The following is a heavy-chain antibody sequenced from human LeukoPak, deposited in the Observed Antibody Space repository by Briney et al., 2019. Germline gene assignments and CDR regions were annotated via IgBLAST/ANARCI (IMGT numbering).Heavy chain of an antibody. CDR1: GYTFTGYY. CDR3: ATDLFQYYDSSGYYSDY. V-gene: IGHV1-2*02. J-gene: IGHJ4*02. D-gene: IGHD3-22*01. Sequence: ASVKVSCKASGYTFTGYYMHWVRQAPGQGLEWMGWINPNSGGTNYAQKFQGRVTMTRDTSISTAYMELSRLRSDDTAVYYCATDLFQYYDSSGYYSDYWGQGTLVTVSS. CDR2: INPNSGGT.